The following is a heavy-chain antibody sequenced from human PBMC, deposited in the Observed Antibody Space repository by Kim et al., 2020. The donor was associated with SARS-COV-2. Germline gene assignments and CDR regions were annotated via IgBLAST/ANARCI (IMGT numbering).Heavy chain of an antibody. V-gene: IGHV4-59*13. CDR2: IYYSGST. J-gene: IGHJ5*02. CDR3: ARDDYDSSGYSP. Sequence: SETLSLTCTVSGGSISSYYWSWIRQPPGKGLEWIGYIYYSGSTNYNPSLKSRVTISVDTSKNQFSLKLSSVTAADTAVYYCARDDYDSSGYSPWSQGTLVTVSS. D-gene: IGHD3-22*01. CDR1: GGSISSYY.